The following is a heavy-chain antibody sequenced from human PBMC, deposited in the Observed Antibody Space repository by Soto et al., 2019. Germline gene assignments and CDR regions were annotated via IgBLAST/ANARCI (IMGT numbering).Heavy chain of an antibody. CDR1: SGNFG. D-gene: IGHD3-22*01. CDR2: IYYSGST. J-gene: IGHJ5*02. CDR3: ARDYDSSTNNWFDP. V-gene: IGHV4-61*01. Sequence: SGNFGGRRIRQTPGKGLEWIGYIYYSGSTNYNPSLKSRVTISVDTSKNQFSLKLSSVTAADTAVYYCARDYDSSTNNWFDPRGQGTLVTVSS.